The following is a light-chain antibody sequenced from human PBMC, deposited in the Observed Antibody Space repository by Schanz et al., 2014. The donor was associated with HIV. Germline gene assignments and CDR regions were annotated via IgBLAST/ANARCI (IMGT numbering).Light chain of an antibody. J-gene: IGKJ1*01. V-gene: IGKV3D-20*02. CDR3: QQRSKWPQWT. Sequence: EIVLTQSPGTLSLSPGERATLSCRASQSVSGFLAWYQQKPGQAPRLLIYGASSRATGIPDRFSGSGSGTDFTLTINRLEPEDFAVYYCQQRSKWPQWTFGQGTTVELK. CDR2: GAS. CDR1: QSVSGF.